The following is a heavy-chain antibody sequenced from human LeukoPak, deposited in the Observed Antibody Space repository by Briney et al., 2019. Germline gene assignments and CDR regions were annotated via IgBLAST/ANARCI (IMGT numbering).Heavy chain of an antibody. CDR3: ASRLGRNYYGMDV. D-gene: IGHD3-9*01. CDR1: GGSISSYY. J-gene: IGHJ6*02. V-gene: IGHV4-59*08. CDR2: IYYTGTT. Sequence: SETLSLTCTVSGGSISSYYWSWIRQPPGKGMEWIGYIYYTGTTGYNPSLQSRATISVDTSKRQFSLKLSSVTAADTAVYYCASRLGRNYYGMDVWGQGTTVTVPS.